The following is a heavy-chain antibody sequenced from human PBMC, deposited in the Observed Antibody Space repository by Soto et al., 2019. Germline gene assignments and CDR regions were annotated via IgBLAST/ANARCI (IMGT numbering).Heavy chain of an antibody. D-gene: IGHD1-26*01. J-gene: IGHJ4*02. CDR3: VRVGVGIGNHFDS. CDR1: NGSISGFY. Sequence: PSETLSLTCSVSNGSISGFYWTWIRQPPGKILEWTGYIHYSGRTDYNPSLTSRATMSVDTSKNQFSLNLKSITAADTAVYYCVRVGVGIGNHFDSWGRGTLVTVSS. V-gene: IGHV4-59*12. CDR2: IHYSGRT.